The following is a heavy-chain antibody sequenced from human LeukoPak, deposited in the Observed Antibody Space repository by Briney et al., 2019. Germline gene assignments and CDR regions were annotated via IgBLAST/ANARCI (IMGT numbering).Heavy chain of an antibody. CDR2: MNPHDGDT. D-gene: IGHD4/OR15-4a*01. Sequence: ASVTVSCKASGYSFPSYHINWVRQANGQGFEWMGWMNPHDGDTGYAQKFQDRLTMTRDVSLSTVYMELSSLRSDDTAIEYGTPFTFDQWGQGTRATVSP. J-gene: IGHJ4*02. V-gene: IGHV1-8*01. CDR1: GYSFPSYH. CDR3: TPFTFDQ.